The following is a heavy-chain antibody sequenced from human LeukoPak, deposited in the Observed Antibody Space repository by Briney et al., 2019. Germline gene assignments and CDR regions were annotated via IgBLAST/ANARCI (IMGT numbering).Heavy chain of an antibody. CDR1: AVSISSYY. Sequence: SETLSLTCTVSAVSISSYYWNWIRQPPGKGLEWIGYIYYSGTTNYNPSLKSRVTISVDTSKNQFSLKLSSVTAADTAVYYCARFPQGGYNYFDYWGQGTLVTVSS. J-gene: IGHJ4*02. CDR2: IYYSGTT. D-gene: IGHD5-24*01. CDR3: ARFPQGGYNYFDY. V-gene: IGHV4-59*01.